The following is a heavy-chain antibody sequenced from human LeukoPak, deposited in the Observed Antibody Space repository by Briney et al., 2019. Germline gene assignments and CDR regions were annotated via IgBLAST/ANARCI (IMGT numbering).Heavy chain of an antibody. D-gene: IGHD1-26*01. CDR1: GFTFDDYA. Sequence: GRSLRLSCAASGFTFDDYAMHWVRQAPGKGLEWVSGISWNSGSIGYADSVKGRFTISRDNAKNSLYLQMNSLRAEDMALYYCAKGGVGSYYYMDVLGKGTTVTVSS. CDR2: ISWNSGSI. CDR3: AKGGVGSYYYMDV. J-gene: IGHJ6*03. V-gene: IGHV3-9*03.